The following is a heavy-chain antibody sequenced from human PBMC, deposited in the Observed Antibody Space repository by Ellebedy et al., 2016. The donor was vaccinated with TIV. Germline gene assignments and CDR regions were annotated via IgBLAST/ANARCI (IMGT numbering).Heavy chain of an antibody. Sequence: PGGSLRLSCAASGFAFSSYPMSWVRQAPGKGLEWVSRISTSGTYIYYADSLQGRFTTSRDNANNSLYLQMSSLRAEDTAVYFCARGEYDSSGSSFDSWGLGTLVTVSS. CDR3: ARGEYDSSGSSFDS. CDR1: GFAFSSYP. D-gene: IGHD3-22*01. J-gene: IGHJ4*02. CDR2: ISTSGTYI. V-gene: IGHV3-21*01.